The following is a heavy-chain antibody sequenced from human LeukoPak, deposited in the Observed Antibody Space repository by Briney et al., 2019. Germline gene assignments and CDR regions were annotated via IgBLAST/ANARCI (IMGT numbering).Heavy chain of an antibody. D-gene: IGHD2-2*01. Sequence: SDTLSLTCAVYGGSFSGYYWSWIRQPPGKGLEWIGEINHSGSTNYNPSLKSRVTISVDTSKNQFSLKLSSVTAADTAVYYCARVGGGYCSSTSCYAWAGGRYGMDVWGQGTTVTVSS. CDR2: INHSGST. V-gene: IGHV4-34*01. CDR1: GGSFSGYY. J-gene: IGHJ6*02. CDR3: ARVGGGYCSSTSCYAWAGGRYGMDV.